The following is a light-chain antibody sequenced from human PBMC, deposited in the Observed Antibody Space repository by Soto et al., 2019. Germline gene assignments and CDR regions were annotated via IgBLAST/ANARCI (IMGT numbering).Light chain of an antibody. CDR1: QSVSSSL. J-gene: IGKJ1*01. CDR3: HQFTSSPPSWT. Sequence: EIVLTQSPGTLSLSPGESATLSCRASQSVSSSLLAWCQQKPGQAPRLLLYGASSRATGIPDRFSGSGSGTDFTLTISRLEPEDFAVYYCHQFTSSPPSWTCGQGTKVEIK. CDR2: GAS. V-gene: IGKV3-20*01.